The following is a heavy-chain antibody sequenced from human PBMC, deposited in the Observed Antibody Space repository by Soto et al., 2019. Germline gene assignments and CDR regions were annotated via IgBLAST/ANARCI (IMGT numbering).Heavy chain of an antibody. CDR3: ASGARGAHYFDY. D-gene: IGHD3-10*01. CDR2: IYYSGST. CDR1: GGSISSGGYY. Sequence: SETLSISCTVSGGSISSGGYYWSWIRQHPGKGLEWIGYIYYSGSTYYNPSLKSRVTISVDTSKNQFSLKLSSVTAADTAVYYCASGARGAHYFDYWGQGTLVTVYS. J-gene: IGHJ4*02. V-gene: IGHV4-31*03.